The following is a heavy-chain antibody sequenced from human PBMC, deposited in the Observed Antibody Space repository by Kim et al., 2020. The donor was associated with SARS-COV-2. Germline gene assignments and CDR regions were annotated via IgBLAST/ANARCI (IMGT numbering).Heavy chain of an antibody. V-gene: IGHV4-34*01. Sequence: SETLSLTCAVYGGSFSGYYWSWIRQPPGKGLEWIGEINHSGSTNYNPSLKSRVTISVDTSKNQFSLKLSSVTAADTAVYYCARGLHYDILTGYYRGMDFDYWGQGTLVTVSS. CDR3: ARGLHYDILTGYYRGMDFDY. J-gene: IGHJ4*02. CDR2: INHSGST. D-gene: IGHD3-9*01. CDR1: GGSFSGYY.